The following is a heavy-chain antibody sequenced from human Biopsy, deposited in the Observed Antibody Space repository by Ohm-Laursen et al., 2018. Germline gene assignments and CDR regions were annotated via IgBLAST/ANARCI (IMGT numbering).Heavy chain of an antibody. D-gene: IGHD6-13*01. CDR3: AGATSGTSLYDP. CDR2: ISHSGST. V-gene: IGHV4-31*01. Sequence: SQTLSLTCTVSGGSISSDYWSWIRQLPGKGLEWIGYISHSGSTSYNPSLRSLVTISTDTSTNQFSLKVRSVTAADTAMYYCAGATSGTSLYDPWGQGILVTVSS. CDR1: GGSISSDY. J-gene: IGHJ5*02.